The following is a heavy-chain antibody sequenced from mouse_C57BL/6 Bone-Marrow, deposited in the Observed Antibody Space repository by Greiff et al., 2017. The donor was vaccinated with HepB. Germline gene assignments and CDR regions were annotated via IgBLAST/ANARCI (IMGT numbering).Heavy chain of an antibody. CDR2: ISNGGGST. CDR1: GFTFSDYY. CDR3: ASLWVFAY. V-gene: IGHV5-12*01. J-gene: IGHJ3*01. Sequence: DVQLVESGGGLVQPGGSLKLSCAASGFTFSDYYMYWVRQTPEKRLEWVAYISNGGGSTYYPDTVKGRFTISRDNAKNTLYLQMSRLKSEDTAMYYCASLWVFAYWGQGTLVTVSA. D-gene: IGHD6-2*01.